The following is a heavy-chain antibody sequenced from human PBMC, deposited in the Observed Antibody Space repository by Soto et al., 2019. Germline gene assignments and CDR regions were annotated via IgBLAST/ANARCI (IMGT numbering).Heavy chain of an antibody. Sequence: QVHLVESGGGLAKPGGSLRLSCASSGFTSSYYYRSWLRQPPGTGLEWVSYISSSGNTIYYADSVTGRFTISRDTAKNALYLQMNSLRAAATAVYYCDSAPDSYYIDVWGKGSTVTVSS. CDR1: GFTSSYYY. V-gene: IGHV3-11*01. J-gene: IGHJ6*03. CDR3: DSAPDSYYIDV. CDR2: ISSSGNTI.